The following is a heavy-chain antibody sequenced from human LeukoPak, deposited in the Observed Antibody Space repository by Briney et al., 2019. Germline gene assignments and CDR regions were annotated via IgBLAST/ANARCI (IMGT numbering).Heavy chain of an antibody. D-gene: IGHD6-13*01. V-gene: IGHV4-39*01. CDR2: IYYSGST. CDR3: ARVHSSSWYNYYYYGMDV. J-gene: IGHJ6*02. CDR1: GGSISSSSYY. Sequence: SETLSLTCTVSGGSISSSSYYWGWLRQPPGKGLEWIGSIYYSGSTYYNPSLKSRVTISVDTSKNQFSLKLSSVTAADTAVYYCARVHSSSWYNYYYYGMDVWGQGTTVTVSS.